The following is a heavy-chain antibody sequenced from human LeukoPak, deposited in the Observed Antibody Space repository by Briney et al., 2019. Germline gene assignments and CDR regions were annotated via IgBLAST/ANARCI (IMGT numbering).Heavy chain of an antibody. CDR2: IYKSGST. J-gene: IGHJ4*02. CDR1: GGSIGITSYY. CDR3: ARLWGYSYGYLDY. V-gene: IGHV4-39*01. D-gene: IGHD5-18*01. Sequence: PSETLSLTCTVSGGSIGITSYYWGWIRQPPGKGLEWIGSIYKSGSTYYNPPLKSRVTISVDTSKNQFSLKLSSVTAADTAVHYCARLWGYSYGYLDYWGQGTLVTVSS.